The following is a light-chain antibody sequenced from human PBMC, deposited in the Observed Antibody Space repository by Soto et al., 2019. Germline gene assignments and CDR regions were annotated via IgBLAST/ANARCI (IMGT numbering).Light chain of an antibody. CDR2: GAC. CDR1: QSVSSSY. CDR3: QQYGSSPDT. V-gene: IGKV3-20*01. Sequence: EIVLTQSPGTLSLSPGERATLSCRASQSVSSSYLAWYQQKPGQAPRLLIYGACSRATGIPDRFSGSGSGTDFTLTISRLEPEDFAVYYCQQYGSSPDTFGQGTKLEIK. J-gene: IGKJ2*01.